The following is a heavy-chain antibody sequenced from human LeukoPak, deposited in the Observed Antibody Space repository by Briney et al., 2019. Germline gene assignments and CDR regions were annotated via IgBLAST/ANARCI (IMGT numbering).Heavy chain of an antibody. CDR3: ARDPDSTAYDAFDI. V-gene: IGHV3-53*01. CDR1: GFTFSSYE. J-gene: IGHJ3*02. D-gene: IGHD2/OR15-2a*01. CDR2: IYSGGTT. Sequence: GGSLRLSCAASGFTFSSYEMKWVRQAPGKGLEWVSVIYSGGTTNYPDSVKGRFTISRDNSKNTLYLQMNSLRAEDTAVYYCARDPDSTAYDAFDIWGQGTMVTVSS.